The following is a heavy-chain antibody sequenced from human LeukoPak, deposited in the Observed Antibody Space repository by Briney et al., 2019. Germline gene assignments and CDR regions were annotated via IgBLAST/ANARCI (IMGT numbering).Heavy chain of an antibody. V-gene: IGHV4-59*06. CDR2: IYYSGST. CDR1: GASTSSYY. D-gene: IGHD3-22*01. J-gene: IGHJ2*01. Sequence: PSETLSLTCTVSGASTSSYYWTWIRQHPGKGLEWIGYIYYSGSTYYNPSLKSRVTISVDTSKNQFSLKLSSVTAADTAVYYCARETNYYDSSAEEDWYFDLWGRGTLVTVSS. CDR3: ARETNYYDSSAEEDWYFDL.